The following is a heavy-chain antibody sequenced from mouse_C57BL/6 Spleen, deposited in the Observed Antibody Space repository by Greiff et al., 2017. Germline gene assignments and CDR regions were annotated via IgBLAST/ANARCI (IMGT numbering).Heavy chain of an antibody. D-gene: IGHD1-1*01. J-gene: IGHJ2*01. CDR2: INPSSGYT. Sequence: QVQLKQSGAELARPGASVKMSCKASGYTFTSYTMHWVKKRPGQGLEWIGYINPSSGYTKYNQKFKDKATLTADKSSSTAYMQLSSLTSEDSAVYYWARSPYYYGSSPFDYWGQGTTLTVSS. CDR1: GYTFTSYT. CDR3: ARSPYYYGSSPFDY. V-gene: IGHV1-4*01.